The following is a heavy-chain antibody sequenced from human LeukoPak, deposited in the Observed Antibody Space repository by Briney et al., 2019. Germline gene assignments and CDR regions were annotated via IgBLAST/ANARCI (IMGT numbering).Heavy chain of an antibody. Sequence: GGSLRLSCAASGFTFSSYAMSWVRQAPGKGLEWVSVISASGATTDYADSVKGRFTISRDNSKNTLYLQMNSLRAEDTAVYYCTKGSYYDNSGRAYFDYWGQGTLVTVSS. CDR1: GFTFSSYA. J-gene: IGHJ4*02. D-gene: IGHD3-22*01. V-gene: IGHV3-23*01. CDR3: TKGSYYDNSGRAYFDY. CDR2: ISASGATT.